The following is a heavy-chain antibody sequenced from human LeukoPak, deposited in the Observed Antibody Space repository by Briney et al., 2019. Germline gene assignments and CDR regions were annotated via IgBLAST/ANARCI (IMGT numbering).Heavy chain of an antibody. J-gene: IGHJ5*02. CDR3: ARALSIVVVPAAIGGNWFDP. CDR1: GGSISRGGYY. Sequence: SETLSLTCTVSGGSISRGGYYWSWIRQPPGKGLEWIGYIYHSGSTYYNPSLKSRVTISVDRSKNQFSLKLSSVTAADTAVYYCARALSIVVVPAAIGGNWFDPWGQGTLVTVSS. D-gene: IGHD2-2*01. CDR2: IYHSGST. V-gene: IGHV4-30-2*01.